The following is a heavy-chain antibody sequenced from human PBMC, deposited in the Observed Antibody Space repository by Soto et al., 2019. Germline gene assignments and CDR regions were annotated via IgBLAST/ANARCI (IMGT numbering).Heavy chain of an antibody. Sequence: QLQLQESGSGLVKPSQTLSLTCAVSGGSTSSGGSFWSWIRQPPGKGLEWIGYIYHSGSTYYNPSLKSRVTISVDRSKNQFSLKLSSVTAADTAVYYCAGGIAARPLGYWGQGTLVTVSS. CDR1: GGSTSSGGSF. CDR3: AGGIAARPLGY. D-gene: IGHD6-6*01. V-gene: IGHV4-30-2*01. J-gene: IGHJ4*02. CDR2: IYHSGST.